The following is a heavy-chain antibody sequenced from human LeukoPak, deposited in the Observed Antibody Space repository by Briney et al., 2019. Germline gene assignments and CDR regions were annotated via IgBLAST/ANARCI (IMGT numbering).Heavy chain of an antibody. Sequence: GGSLRLSCAASGFTVSSNYMSWVRQAPGKGLEWVSVIYSGGSTYYADSVKGRFTISRDNSKNTLYLQMNSLRAEDTAVYYSARGRDIAAQDYWGQGTLATVSS. V-gene: IGHV3-66*02. CDR2: IYSGGST. CDR3: ARGRDIAAQDY. D-gene: IGHD6-6*01. J-gene: IGHJ4*02. CDR1: GFTVSSNY.